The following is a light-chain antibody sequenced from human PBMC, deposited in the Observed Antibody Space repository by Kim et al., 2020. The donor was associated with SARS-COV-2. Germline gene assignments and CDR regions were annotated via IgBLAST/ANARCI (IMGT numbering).Light chain of an antibody. CDR1: QSVTNKY. Sequence: EIVLTQSPGTLSLSPGERGTLSCRASQSVTNKYLAWYQQRLGQAPRLLIYGASSRATGIPDRFSGSGSGTDFTLTISRVEPEDFAVYYCQQYAASPLTFGQGTRLEIK. V-gene: IGKV3-20*01. J-gene: IGKJ5*01. CDR2: GAS. CDR3: QQYAASPLT.